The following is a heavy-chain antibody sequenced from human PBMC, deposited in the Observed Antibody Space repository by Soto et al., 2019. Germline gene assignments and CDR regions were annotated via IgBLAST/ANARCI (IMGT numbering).Heavy chain of an antibody. J-gene: IGHJ4*02. CDR3: ASGLYGDKVGQ. CDR2: IYPRGNT. CDR1: GRSPTDGDYF. Sequence: QVQLQESGPGLVKPSQTLSLTCSVSGRSPTDGDYFRSWIRQRPGKGLEWIGHIYPRGNTYTNPSLKSRLTMSVDTSKNEFSLNLHSVTAADAAVYSWASGLYGDKVGQWGQGTPVTVSS. D-gene: IGHD2-21*02. V-gene: IGHV4-30-4*01.